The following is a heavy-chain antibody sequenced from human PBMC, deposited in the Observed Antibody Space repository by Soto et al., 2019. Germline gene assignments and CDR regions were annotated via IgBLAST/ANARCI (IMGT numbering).Heavy chain of an antibody. CDR1: GGTFSSYA. V-gene: IGHV1-69*13. J-gene: IGHJ5*02. Sequence: EASVKVSCKASGGTFSSYAISWVRQAPGQGLEWMGGIIPIFGTANYAQKFQGRVTITADESTSTAYMELSSLRSEDTAVYYCARDGAAAHAWFDPWGQGTLVTVSS. D-gene: IGHD6-13*01. CDR2: IIPIFGTA. CDR3: ARDGAAAHAWFDP.